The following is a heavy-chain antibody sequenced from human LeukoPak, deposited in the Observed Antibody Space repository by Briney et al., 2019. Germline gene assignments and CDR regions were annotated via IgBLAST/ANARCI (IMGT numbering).Heavy chain of an antibody. Sequence: ASVKVSCKASGYTFTSYGISWVRQAPGQGLEWMGWISAYNGNTNYAQKLQGRVTMTTDTSTSTAYMELRSLRSDDTAVYYCARDGYYDSSGYYSYTKQADYWGQGTLVTVSS. D-gene: IGHD3-22*01. CDR2: ISAYNGNT. J-gene: IGHJ4*02. V-gene: IGHV1-18*01. CDR3: ARDGYYDSSGYYSYTKQADY. CDR1: GYTFTSYG.